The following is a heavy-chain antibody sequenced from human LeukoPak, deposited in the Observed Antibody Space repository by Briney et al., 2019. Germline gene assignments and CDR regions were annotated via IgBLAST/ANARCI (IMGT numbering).Heavy chain of an antibody. CDR1: GMTFSDHC. J-gene: IGHJ1*01. D-gene: IGHD3-16*01. CDR2: INTDGRTT. Sequence: GGSLTLSCAASGMTFSDHCMHWVRQVPGKGLVWVALINTDGRTTIYAYSVNGLFTISRDNGKNTLYLQMNSLRAAATAIYYCTTGPSYGYEWWGQGTVVTVSS. CDR3: TTGPSYGYEW. V-gene: IGHV3-74*01.